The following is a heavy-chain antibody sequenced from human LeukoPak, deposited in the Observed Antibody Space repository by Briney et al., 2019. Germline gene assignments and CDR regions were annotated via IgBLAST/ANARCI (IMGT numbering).Heavy chain of an antibody. CDR1: GGSFSGYY. Sequence: PSETLSLTCGVYGGSFSGYYWNWIRQSPGKGLEWIGEINHSGSTNYNPSLKSRVTISVDTSKNQFSLKLSSVTAADTAVYYCARDSSGWYAYWGQGTLVTVSS. CDR2: INHSGST. CDR3: ARDSSGWYAY. V-gene: IGHV4-34*01. J-gene: IGHJ4*02. D-gene: IGHD6-19*01.